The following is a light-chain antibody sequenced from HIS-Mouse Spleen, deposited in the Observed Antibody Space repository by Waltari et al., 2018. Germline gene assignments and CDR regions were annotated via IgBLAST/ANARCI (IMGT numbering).Light chain of an antibody. CDR2: GNN. Sequence: QSVLTQPPSASGTPGQRVTISCSGSSSNIGSNYVYWYQQLPGTAPKLLLYGNNQRPSGVPDGFSGSKSATPASRAISGLRSEDEAGYYCAAWDDSLSGPVFGGGTKLTVL. CDR1: SSNIGSNY. V-gene: IGLV1-47*01. CDR3: AAWDDSLSGPV. J-gene: IGLJ3*02.